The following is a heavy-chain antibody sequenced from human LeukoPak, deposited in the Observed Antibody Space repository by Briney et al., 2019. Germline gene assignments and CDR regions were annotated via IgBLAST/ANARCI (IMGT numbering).Heavy chain of an antibody. CDR3: AKCGSGAFDY. J-gene: IGHJ4*02. V-gene: IGHV1-2*02. D-gene: IGHD1-26*01. Sequence: ASVTVSCMASGYTFTHYYMHWVRQAPGQGLEWMGWIIPNSGGTNYVQKFQGRVTMTRDTSIRTAYMALSILRSDVTAVYYCAKCGSGAFDYWGQGTLVTVSS. CDR1: GYTFTHYY. CDR2: IIPNSGGT.